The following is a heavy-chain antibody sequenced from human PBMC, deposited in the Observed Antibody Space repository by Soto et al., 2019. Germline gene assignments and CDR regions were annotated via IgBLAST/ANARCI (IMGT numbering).Heavy chain of an antibody. V-gene: IGHV3-30-3*01. J-gene: IGHJ4*02. CDR2: ISSDGGVK. CDR1: GFSFSDYA. D-gene: IGHD2-21*02. Sequence: GGSLRLSCAASGFSFSDYAMHWVRQAPGKGLEWVTVISSDGGVKFYTDSVKGRFTISRDNVNNLLFLQMYSLTAEDTAVYFCAREGLVGTPRYFDSWGRGILVTVSS. CDR3: AREGLVGTPRYFDS.